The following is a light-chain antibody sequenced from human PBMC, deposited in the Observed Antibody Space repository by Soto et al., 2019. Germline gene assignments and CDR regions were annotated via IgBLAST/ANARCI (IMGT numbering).Light chain of an antibody. Sequence: EIVLTQSPATLSLSPGERATLSCGARQSVSSSYLAWYQQKPGLAPRLLIYDASSRATGIPDRFSGSGSGTDFTLTISRLEPEDFAVYYCQQYGSSTITFGQGTRLEIK. CDR3: QQYGSSTIT. CDR1: QSVSSSY. CDR2: DAS. J-gene: IGKJ5*01. V-gene: IGKV3D-20*01.